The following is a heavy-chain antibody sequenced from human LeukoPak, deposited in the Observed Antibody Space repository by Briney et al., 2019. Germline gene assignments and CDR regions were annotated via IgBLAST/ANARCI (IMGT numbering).Heavy chain of an antibody. D-gene: IGHD5-18*01. Sequence: GGSQRLSCAAFGFTFSDYYMSWIRQAPGKGLEWVSYISSSGSTIYYADSVKGRFTISRDNAKNSLYLQMNSLRAEDTAVYYCARDRAAMVIDYWGQGTLVTVSS. V-gene: IGHV3-11*04. CDR1: GFTFSDYY. CDR2: ISSSGSTI. J-gene: IGHJ4*02. CDR3: ARDRAAMVIDY.